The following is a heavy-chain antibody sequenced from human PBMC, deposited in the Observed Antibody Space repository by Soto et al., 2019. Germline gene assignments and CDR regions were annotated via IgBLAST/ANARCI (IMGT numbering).Heavy chain of an antibody. J-gene: IGHJ6*02. CDR1: GFTFRTYG. V-gene: IGHV3-30*18. D-gene: IGHD6-6*01. Sequence: QVQLVESGGGAVQPGRSLRLSCAASGFTFRTYGMHWVRQAPGKGLEWLAVIANNGINKYYADSVKSRFTISRDNSRDTLFIQMNSLRGEDTAIYYCAKVIRADSTSSNFYYYSGLDVWGQGTTVTVS. CDR3: AKVIRADSTSSNFYYYSGLDV. CDR2: IANNGINK.